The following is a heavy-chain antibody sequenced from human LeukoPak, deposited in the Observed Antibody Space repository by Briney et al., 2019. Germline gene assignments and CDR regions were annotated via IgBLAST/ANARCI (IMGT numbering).Heavy chain of an antibody. CDR1: GFTVSSNY. J-gene: IGHJ1*01. D-gene: IGHD6-13*01. Sequence: PGGSLRLSCAASGFTVSSNYMSWVRQAPGKGLEWVSLISSVGSTYYADSVKGRFTISRDNSKNTLYLQMNSLRAEDTAVYYCARDQYSSSWYVHHWGQGTLVTVS. V-gene: IGHV3-53*01. CDR2: ISSVGST. CDR3: ARDQYSSSWYVHH.